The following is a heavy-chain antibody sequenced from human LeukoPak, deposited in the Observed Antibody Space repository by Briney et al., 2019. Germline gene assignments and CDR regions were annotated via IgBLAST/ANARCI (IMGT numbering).Heavy chain of an antibody. CDR3: ARENYYNSRGHTLRYFDL. Sequence: SETLSLTCTVSGGSISSGGYYWSWIRQHPGKGLEWIGYIYYSGSTYYSPSLKSRVAISVDTSKNQFSLKLSSVTAADTAVYHCARENYYNSRGHTLRYFDLWGRGTLVTVSS. V-gene: IGHV4-31*03. D-gene: IGHD3-22*01. J-gene: IGHJ2*01. CDR1: GGSISSGGYY. CDR2: IYYSGST.